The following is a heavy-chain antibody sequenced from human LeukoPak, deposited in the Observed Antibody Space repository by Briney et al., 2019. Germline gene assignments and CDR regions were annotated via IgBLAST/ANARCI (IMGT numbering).Heavy chain of an antibody. V-gene: IGHV2-5*02. CDR3: AHSGAYYDFWSGYYRILDY. D-gene: IGHD3-3*01. CDR2: IYWDDDK. CDR1: GFSLRTGGVG. Sequence: SGPTLVNPTQTLTLTCTFSGFSLRTGGVGVGWIRQPPGKALEWLALIYWDDDKRYSPSLKSRLTITKDTSKNQVVLTMTNMDPVDTATYYCAHSGAYYDFWSGYYRILDYWGQGTLVTVSS. J-gene: IGHJ4*02.